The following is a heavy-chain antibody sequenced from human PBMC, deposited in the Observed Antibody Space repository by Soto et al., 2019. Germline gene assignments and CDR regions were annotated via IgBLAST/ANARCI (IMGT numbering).Heavy chain of an antibody. CDR1: SGSITSSNW. J-gene: IGHJ4*02. CDR3: ASHLIMPGTRGFDY. V-gene: IGHV4-4*02. D-gene: IGHD1-26*01. Sequence: QVQLQESGPGLVKPSGTLSLTCAISSGSITSSNWWSWVRQPPGKGLEWIGEVYNGGHANYNPSPKSRLTISVESQNQFSLRLSSVTAADTAVYFCASHLIMPGTRGFDYWGQGSLVTVSS. CDR2: VYNGGHA.